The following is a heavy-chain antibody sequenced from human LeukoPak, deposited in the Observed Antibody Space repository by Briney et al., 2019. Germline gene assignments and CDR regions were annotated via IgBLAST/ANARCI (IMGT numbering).Heavy chain of an antibody. J-gene: IGHJ3*02. V-gene: IGHV4-4*07. Sequence: SETLSLTCTVSSGSIRRYFSNWIRQPAEKGLEWIGRIYITGSTNYNPSLKSRVTMSVDTSKNQCSLKLSSVTAADTAVYYCARASFYRALDIWGQGTMVTVSS. CDR1: SGSIRRYF. CDR3: ARASFYRALDI. CDR2: IYITGST. D-gene: IGHD3-16*02.